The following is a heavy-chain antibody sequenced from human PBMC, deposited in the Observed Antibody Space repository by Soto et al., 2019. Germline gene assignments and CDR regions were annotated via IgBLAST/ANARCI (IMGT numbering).Heavy chain of an antibody. CDR3: ARLEGLATTSYYFDF. CDR2: IYYRGNA. CDR1: DDSINSDKYY. V-gene: IGHV4-39*01. D-gene: IGHD3-9*01. J-gene: IGHJ4*02. Sequence: QLQLQESGPGLVKPSETLSLTCSVSDDSINSDKYYWGWIRQPPGKVLEWIGSIYYRGNAYYNPSLQTRVTITLDKSRSQFSLKLNSVTAADSAVYFCARLEGLATTSYYFDFWGPGALVTVSS.